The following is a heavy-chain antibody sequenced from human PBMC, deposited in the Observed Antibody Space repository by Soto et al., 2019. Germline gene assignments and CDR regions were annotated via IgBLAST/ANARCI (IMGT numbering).Heavy chain of an antibody. D-gene: IGHD5-18*01. Sequence: PSVTLSLTCTVSSGSISSSSYYWGWIRKPPGKGLEWIGSIFYSGTTYYNPSLKSRVTISVDTSKNQFSLKLSSVTAADTAVYYCACIFSGGYSYGFYYHGMDVWGPGTTVT. CDR2: IFYSGTT. J-gene: IGHJ6*02. V-gene: IGHV4-39*01. CDR3: ACIFSGGYSYGFYYHGMDV. CDR1: SGSISSSSYY.